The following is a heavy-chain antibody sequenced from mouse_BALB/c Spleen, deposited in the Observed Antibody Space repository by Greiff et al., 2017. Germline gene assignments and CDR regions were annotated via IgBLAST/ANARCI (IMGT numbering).Heavy chain of an antibody. J-gene: IGHJ3*01. CDR3: ASELATFAY. CDR2: IYPGSGNT. Sequence: QVQLQQSGAELARPGASVKLSCKASGYTFTDYYINWVKQRTGQGLEWIGEIYPGSGNTYYNEKFKGKATLTADKSSSTAYMQLSSLTSEDSAVYFCASELATFAYWGQGTLVTVSA. CDR1: GYTFTDYY. D-gene: IGHD4-1*01. V-gene: IGHV1-77*01.